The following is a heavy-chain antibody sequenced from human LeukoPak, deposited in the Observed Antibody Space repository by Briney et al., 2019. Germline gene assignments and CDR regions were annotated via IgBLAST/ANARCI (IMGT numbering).Heavy chain of an antibody. CDR3: AGDFYSYGEDNFDY. CDR1: GFTFSSYA. V-gene: IGHV3-23*01. Sequence: GSLRLSCAASGFTFSSYAMSWVRQAPGKGLEWVSGISGSGDNTYYADSVKGRFTISRDNSKNTLYLQMNSLRAEDTAVYYCAGDFYSYGEDNFDYWGQGTLVTVSS. CDR2: ISGSGDNT. D-gene: IGHD5-18*01. J-gene: IGHJ4*02.